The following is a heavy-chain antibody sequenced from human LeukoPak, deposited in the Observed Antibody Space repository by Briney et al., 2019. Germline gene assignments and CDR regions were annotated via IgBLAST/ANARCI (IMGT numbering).Heavy chain of an antibody. D-gene: IGHD3-16*01. V-gene: IGHV3-7*01. CDR1: GFIFTDHW. Sequence: GGSLRLSCVASGFIFTDHWMSWVRQAPGKGLDWVANIKEDESAKFYADSVRGRFTISKDNAKNSVYLEMNNLRVEDTAVYYCARAVDVADYWGRGTLVTVSS. CDR3: ARAVDVADY. J-gene: IGHJ4*02. CDR2: IKEDESAK.